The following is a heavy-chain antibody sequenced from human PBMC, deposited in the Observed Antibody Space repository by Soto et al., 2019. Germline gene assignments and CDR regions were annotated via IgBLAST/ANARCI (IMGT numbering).Heavy chain of an antibody. V-gene: IGHV3-30*18. CDR1: GFTFSTYG. J-gene: IGHJ4*02. Sequence: QVQLVESGGGVVQPGRSLRLSCAGSGFTFSTYGMHWVRQPPGKGLEWVAVISSDGKSEHYADPVKGRFSISRDNSKNTLSLQMNSLRVEDTAVYYCAKTITTYSGASRGRGALVDYWGQGTLVTVSS. CDR2: ISSDGKSE. D-gene: IGHD3-22*01. CDR3: AKTITTYSGASRGRGALVDY.